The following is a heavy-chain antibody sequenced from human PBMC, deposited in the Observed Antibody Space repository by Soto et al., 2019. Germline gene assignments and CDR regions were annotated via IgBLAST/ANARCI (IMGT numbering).Heavy chain of an antibody. J-gene: IGHJ6*02. Sequence: GASVKVSCKASGYTFTGYYMHWVRQAPGQGLEWMGWINPNSGGTNYAQKFQGWVTMTRDTSISTAYMELSRLRSDDTAVYYCARGWDYYDSSGYYYYYYGMDVWGQGTTVPVSS. CDR3: ARGWDYYDSSGYYYYYYGMDV. D-gene: IGHD3-22*01. CDR1: GYTFTGYY. CDR2: INPNSGGT. V-gene: IGHV1-2*04.